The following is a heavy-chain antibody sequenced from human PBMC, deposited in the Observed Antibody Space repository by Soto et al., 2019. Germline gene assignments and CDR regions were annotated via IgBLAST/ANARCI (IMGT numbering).Heavy chain of an antibody. CDR1: GFTFSSYG. CDR2: ISYDGSNK. V-gene: IGHV3-30*18. J-gene: IGHJ6*02. CDR3: AKDPYCSSTSCPSGV. D-gene: IGHD2-2*01. Sequence: GGSLRLSCAASGFTFSSYGMHWVRQAPGKGLEWVAVISYDGSNKYYADSVKGRFTISRDNSKNTLYLQMYSLRAEDTAVYYCAKDPYCSSTSCPSGVWGQGTTVTVSS.